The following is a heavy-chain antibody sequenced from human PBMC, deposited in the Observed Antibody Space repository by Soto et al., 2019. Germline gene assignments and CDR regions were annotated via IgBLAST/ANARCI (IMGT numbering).Heavy chain of an antibody. CDR3: TRDQGGSYDSWFDP. J-gene: IGHJ5*02. CDR1: FTFSMYS. Sequence: EVQVVESGGGLVQPGGSLRLSCSFTFSMYSMNWVRQAPGKGLEWVASISSGGSYIKYADSVKGRFTISRDNAKNSVSLQMSSLRVDDTAVYFCTRDQGGSYDSWFDPWGHGTLVTVSS. D-gene: IGHD1-26*01. V-gene: IGHV3-21*01. CDR2: ISSGGSYI.